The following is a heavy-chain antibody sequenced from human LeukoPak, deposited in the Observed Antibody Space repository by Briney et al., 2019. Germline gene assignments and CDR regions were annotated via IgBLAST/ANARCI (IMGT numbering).Heavy chain of an antibody. J-gene: IGHJ4*02. CDR1: GGSISGQY. Sequence: SETLSLTCTVSGGSISGQYWSLIRQPPGKGLEWIGYIYYTGITKYNPSLKSRVTISVDTSKNQFSLRLTSVTAADTAVYYCARVSFHYHSRNYGWYFDSWGQGTLVTVSS. CDR2: IYYTGIT. CDR3: ARVSFHYHSRNYGWYFDS. V-gene: IGHV4-59*11. D-gene: IGHD3-16*01.